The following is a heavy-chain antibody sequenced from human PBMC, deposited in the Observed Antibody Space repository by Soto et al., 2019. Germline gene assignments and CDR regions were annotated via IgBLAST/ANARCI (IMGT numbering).Heavy chain of an antibody. J-gene: IGHJ6*02. CDR1: GGYISSGVYS. Sequence: PSETLSLTCAVSGGYISSGVYSWSWIRQPPGKGLEWIGYIYHSGSTYYNPSLKSRVTISVDRSKNQFSLKLSSVTAADTAVYYCARDTTDTGWFGELHYYYGMDVWGQGTTVTVSS. D-gene: IGHD3-10*01. CDR2: IYHSGST. CDR3: ARDTTDTGWFGELHYYYGMDV. V-gene: IGHV4-30-2*01.